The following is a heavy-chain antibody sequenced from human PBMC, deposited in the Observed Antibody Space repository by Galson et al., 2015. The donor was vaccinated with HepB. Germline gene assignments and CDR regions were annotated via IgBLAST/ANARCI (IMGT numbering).Heavy chain of an antibody. CDR2: IYYSGST. CDR3: ASPYGDYEVAAFDI. CDR1: GGSISSSSYY. V-gene: IGHV4-39*01. Sequence: LSLTCTVSGGSISSSSYYWGWIRQPPGKGLEWIGSIYYSGSTYYNPSLKSRVTISVDTSKNQFSLKLSSVTAADTAVYYCASPYGDYEVAAFDIWGQGTMVTVSS. J-gene: IGHJ3*02. D-gene: IGHD4-17*01.